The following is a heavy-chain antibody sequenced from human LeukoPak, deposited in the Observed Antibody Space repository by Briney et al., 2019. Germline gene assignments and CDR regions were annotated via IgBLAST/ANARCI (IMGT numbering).Heavy chain of an antibody. CDR1: GFSFSSSG. J-gene: IGHJ4*02. D-gene: IGHD3-22*01. V-gene: IGHV3-33*01. Sequence: GRSLRLSCAASGFSFSSSGMHWVRQAPGKGLEWVAVIWYDGSNKYYADSVKGRFSISRDNSKKTIYLQINRLRAEDTAVYYCARAAGDYYLDRSGYYVPDYWGQGILVTVSS. CDR3: ARAAGDYYLDRSGYYVPDY. CDR2: IWYDGSNK.